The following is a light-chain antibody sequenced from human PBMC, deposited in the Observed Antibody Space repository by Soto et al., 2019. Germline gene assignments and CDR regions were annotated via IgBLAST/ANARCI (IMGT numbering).Light chain of an antibody. CDR2: GAS. Sequence: DIVLTQSPGTLSLSPGERATLSCRASQSVSSNYLGWYQQKPGQAPRLLIYGASSRATGIPDRFSGSGSGTDFTLTISRLEPEDSALYYCQQYGSSPRTFGQGTKVDIK. CDR1: QSVSSNY. CDR3: QQYGSSPRT. V-gene: IGKV3-20*01. J-gene: IGKJ1*01.